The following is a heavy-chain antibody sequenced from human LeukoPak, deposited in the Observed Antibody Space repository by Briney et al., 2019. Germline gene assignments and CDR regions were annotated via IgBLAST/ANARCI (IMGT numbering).Heavy chain of an antibody. CDR3: AKWIYGDYYFDY. CDR2: ISGSGGST. Sequence: PGGSLRLSCAASGFTFSSYGMSWVRQAPGKGLEWVSAISGSGGSTYYADSVKGRFTISRDNSKNTLYLQMNSLRAEDTAVYYCAKWIYGDYYFDYWGQGTLVTASS. D-gene: IGHD4-17*01. CDR1: GFTFSSYG. V-gene: IGHV3-23*01. J-gene: IGHJ4*02.